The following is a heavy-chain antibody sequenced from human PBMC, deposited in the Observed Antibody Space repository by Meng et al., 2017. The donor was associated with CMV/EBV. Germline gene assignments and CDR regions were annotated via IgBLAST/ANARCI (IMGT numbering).Heavy chain of an antibody. Sequence: GGSLRLSCAASGFTFSSYWMSWVRQAPGKGLEWVSYISSSSSTIYYADSVKGRFTISRDNAKNSLYLQMNSLRAEDTAVYYCAREFGSSWSPAGYFDYWGQGTLVTVSS. CDR2: ISSSSSTI. CDR1: GFTFSSYW. CDR3: AREFGSSWSPAGYFDY. D-gene: IGHD6-13*01. J-gene: IGHJ4*02. V-gene: IGHV3-48*04.